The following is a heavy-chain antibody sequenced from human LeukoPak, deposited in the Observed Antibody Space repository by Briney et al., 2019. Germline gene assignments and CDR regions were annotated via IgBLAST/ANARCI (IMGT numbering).Heavy chain of an antibody. CDR1: GFTFSSYA. CDR2: ISYDGSNK. J-gene: IGHJ5*02. V-gene: IGHV3-30*01. Sequence: PGRSLRLSCAASGFTFSSYAMHWARQAPGKGLEWVAVISYDGSNKYYADSVKGRFTISRDNSKNTLYLQMNSLRAEDTAVYYCARDRIRFLEWLSPWFDPWGQGTLVTVSS. CDR3: ARDRIRFLEWLSPWFDP. D-gene: IGHD3-3*01.